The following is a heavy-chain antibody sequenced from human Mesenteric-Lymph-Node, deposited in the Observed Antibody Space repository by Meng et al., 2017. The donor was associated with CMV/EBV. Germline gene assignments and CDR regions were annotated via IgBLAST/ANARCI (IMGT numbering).Heavy chain of an antibody. CDR2: IYSGGST. CDR1: GFTVSSNY. Sequence: GESLKISCAASGFTVSSNYMSWVRQAPGKGLEWVSVIYSGGSTYYADSVKGRFTISRDNSKSTLYLQMNSLRAEDTAVYYCAKGLQLFDYWGQGTLVTVSS. J-gene: IGHJ4*02. CDR3: AKGLQLFDY. D-gene: IGHD2-2*01. V-gene: IGHV3-66*02.